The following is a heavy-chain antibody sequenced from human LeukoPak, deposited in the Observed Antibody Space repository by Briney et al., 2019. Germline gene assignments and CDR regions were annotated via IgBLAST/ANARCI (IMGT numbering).Heavy chain of an antibody. CDR2: INHSGST. V-gene: IGHV4-34*01. J-gene: IGHJ5*02. Sequence: SETLSLTCAVYGGSFSGYYWSWIRQPPGKGLEWIGEINHSGSTNYNPSLKSRVTISVDTSKNQFSLKLSSVTAADTAVYYCARGRVITIFGVVTADWFDPWGQGTLVTVSS. CDR1: GGSFSGYY. CDR3: ARGRVITIFGVVTADWFDP. D-gene: IGHD3-3*01.